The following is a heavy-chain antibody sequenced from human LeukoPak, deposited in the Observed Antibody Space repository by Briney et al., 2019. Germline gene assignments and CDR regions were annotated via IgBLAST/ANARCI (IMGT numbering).Heavy chain of an antibody. V-gene: IGHV4-39*01. J-gene: IGHJ4*02. CDR3: ARGLRWSRDFDY. CDR2: IYYSGST. CDR1: GGSISSSSYY. Sequence: SETLSLTCTVSGGSISSSSYYWGWIRQPPGKGLEWIGSIYYSGSTYYNPSLKSRVTISVDTSKNQFSLKLSSVTAADTAVYYCARGLRWSRDFDYWGQGTLVTVSS. D-gene: IGHD4-23*01.